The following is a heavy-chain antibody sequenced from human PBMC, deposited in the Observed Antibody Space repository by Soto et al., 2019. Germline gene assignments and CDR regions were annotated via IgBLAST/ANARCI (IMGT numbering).Heavy chain of an antibody. V-gene: IGHV3-30*18. CDR2: ISYDGSNT. D-gene: IGHD2-15*01. CDR1: GFTFSSYG. J-gene: IGHJ1*01. Sequence: QVQLVESGGGGVQPARSLRLSCAASGFTFSSYGMQWVRQAPCKGLEWVAVISYDGSNTYYAASVKGRVTIYRDTSKNTPYLQMNSLRAEATAVDFCAKGGYSREYWGQGTLVTVSS. CDR3: AKGGYSREY.